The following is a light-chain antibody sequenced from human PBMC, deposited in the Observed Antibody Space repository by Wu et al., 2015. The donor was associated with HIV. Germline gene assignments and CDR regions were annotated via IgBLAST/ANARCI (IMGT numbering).Light chain of an antibody. CDR3: QQYGSA. Sequence: EIVLTQSPGTLSLSPGERATLSCRASQSITSNYLAWYQQKPGQAPRLLIYGASSRGTDIPDRFSGSGSGTDFTLTISRLEPEDFAVYYCQQYGSAFGQGTRLEIK. V-gene: IGKV3-20*01. CDR1: QSITSNY. J-gene: IGKJ5*01. CDR2: GAS.